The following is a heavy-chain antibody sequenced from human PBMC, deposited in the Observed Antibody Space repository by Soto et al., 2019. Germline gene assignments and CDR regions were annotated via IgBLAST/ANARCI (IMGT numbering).Heavy chain of an antibody. CDR1: GLTVSTNY. CDR3: AKELGYYYDSSGYQGDFDY. CDR2: IYYGGST. J-gene: IGHJ4*02. Sequence: GGSLRLSCAVSGLTVSTNYMGWVRQAPGKGLEWVSIIYYGGSTYYADSVKGRFTISRDNSKNTLYLQMNSLRAEDTAVYYCAKELGYYYDSSGYQGDFDYWGQGTLVTVSS. V-gene: IGHV3-53*01. D-gene: IGHD3-22*01.